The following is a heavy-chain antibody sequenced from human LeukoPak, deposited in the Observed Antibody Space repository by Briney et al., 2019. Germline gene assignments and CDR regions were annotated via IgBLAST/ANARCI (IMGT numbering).Heavy chain of an antibody. CDR3: ARRSSGVDY. J-gene: IGHJ4*02. Sequence: LRKSLNIPCMGSVYTFTSYWIGWVRQMPGKGLEWMGIIYPGDSDTRYSPSFQGQVTISADKSISTAYLQWSSLKASDTAMYYCARRSSGVDYWGQGTLVTVSS. D-gene: IGHD6-19*01. V-gene: IGHV5-51*01. CDR1: VYTFTSYW. CDR2: IYPGDSDT.